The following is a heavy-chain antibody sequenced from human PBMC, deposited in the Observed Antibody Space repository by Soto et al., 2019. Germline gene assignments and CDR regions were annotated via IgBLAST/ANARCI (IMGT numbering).Heavy chain of an antibody. Sequence: ASVKVSCEASGYTFTSYYMHCVRQAPGQGLEWMGIINPSGGSTSYAQKFQGRVTMTRDTSTSTVYMGLSSLRSEDTAVYYCARDLAVADTYFDYWGQGTLVTVSS. CDR3: ARDLAVADTYFDY. J-gene: IGHJ4*02. D-gene: IGHD6-19*01. V-gene: IGHV1-46*03. CDR2: INPSGGST. CDR1: GYTFTSYY.